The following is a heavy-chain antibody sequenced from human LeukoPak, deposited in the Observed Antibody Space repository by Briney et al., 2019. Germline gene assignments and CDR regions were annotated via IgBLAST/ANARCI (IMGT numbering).Heavy chain of an antibody. V-gene: IGHV3-23*01. CDR3: ATYSQVLLPFES. CDR2: IFPSGGEI. J-gene: IGHJ4*02. CDR1: GFTFSTFA. Sequence: GGSLRLSCAASGFTFSTFAMIWVRQPPGKGLEWVSSIFPSGGEIHYADSVRGRFTISRDNSKNTLSLQMNSLRAEDTAIYYCATYSQVLLPFESWSQGTLVTVSS. D-gene: IGHD2-8*02.